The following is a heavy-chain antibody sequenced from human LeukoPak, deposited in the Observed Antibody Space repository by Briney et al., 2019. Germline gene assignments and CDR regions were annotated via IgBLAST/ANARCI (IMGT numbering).Heavy chain of an antibody. D-gene: IGHD3-10*01. Sequence: GGSLRLSCAASGFTFSSYSMNWVRQAPGKGLEWVSAISGSGGSTYYADSVKGRFTISRDNSKNTLYLQMNSLRAEDTAVYYCAKDLSYYYGSGGYYYYGMDVWGQGTTVTVSS. CDR2: ISGSGGST. CDR3: AKDLSYYYGSGGYYYYGMDV. V-gene: IGHV3-23*01. J-gene: IGHJ6*02. CDR1: GFTFSSYS.